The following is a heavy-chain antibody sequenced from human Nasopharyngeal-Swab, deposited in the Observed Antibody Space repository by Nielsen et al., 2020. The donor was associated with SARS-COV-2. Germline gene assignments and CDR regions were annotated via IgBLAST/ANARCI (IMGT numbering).Heavy chain of an antibody. Sequence: GESLKISCAASGFTFSSYWMHWVRQAPGKGLVWVSRINSDGSSTSYADSVKGRFTISRDNDKNTLYLQMNSLRAEDTAVYYCARGYYDFWSGYAGFGPWGQGTLVTVSS. V-gene: IGHV3-74*01. CDR3: ARGYYDFWSGYAGFGP. CDR2: INSDGSST. D-gene: IGHD3-3*01. CDR1: GFTFSSYW. J-gene: IGHJ5*02.